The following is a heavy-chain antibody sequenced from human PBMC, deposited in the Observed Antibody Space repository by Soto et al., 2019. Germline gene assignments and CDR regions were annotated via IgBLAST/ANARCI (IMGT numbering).Heavy chain of an antibody. CDR3: ARSIRGPRRFNGMDV. CDR1: GFSLTSPGMC. D-gene: IGHD1-20*01. CDR2: IERDDDDK. V-gene: IGHV2-70*13. J-gene: IGHJ6*02. Sequence: SGPTLVNPTETLTLTCTFSGFSLTSPGMCVSWIRQPPGKALEWLALIERDDDDKCYSTSLKTRLTISKDTRKNQVVLTMANMDPADTGTYYCARSIRGPRRFNGMDVWRQGTTVTVSS.